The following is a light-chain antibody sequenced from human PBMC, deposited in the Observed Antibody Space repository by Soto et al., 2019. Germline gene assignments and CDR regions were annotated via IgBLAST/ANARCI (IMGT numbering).Light chain of an antibody. CDR3: QQSYNTPRT. Sequence: DIQMTQSPSSLSASVGDRVTITCRASQSIANYLNWYQQKPGKAPKLLIYAASSLQSGVPSRFSGSGSGTDFTLSISSLQPEDFAVYYCQQSYNTPRTFGQGTKLEIK. V-gene: IGKV1-39*01. J-gene: IGKJ2*01. CDR1: QSIANY. CDR2: AAS.